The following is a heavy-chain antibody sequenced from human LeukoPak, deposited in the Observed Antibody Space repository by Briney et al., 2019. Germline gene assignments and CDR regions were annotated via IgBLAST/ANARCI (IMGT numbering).Heavy chain of an antibody. CDR2: INAGNGNT. D-gene: IGHD6-6*01. Sequence: GASVKVSCKASGYTFTSYAMHWVRQAPGQRLEWMGWINAGNGNTKYSQKSQGRVTITRDTSASTAYMELSSLRSEDTAVYYCARDVYSSSSIDVFDYWGQGTLVTVSS. CDR1: GYTFTSYA. CDR3: ARDVYSSSSIDVFDY. J-gene: IGHJ4*02. V-gene: IGHV1-3*01.